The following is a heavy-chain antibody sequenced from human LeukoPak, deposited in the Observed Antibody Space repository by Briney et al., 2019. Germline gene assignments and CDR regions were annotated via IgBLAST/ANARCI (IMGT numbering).Heavy chain of an antibody. CDR3: AKDRSIGTYYTFDH. CDR1: GFTFSSYV. D-gene: IGHD1-26*01. V-gene: IGHV3-23*01. Sequence: GGSLRLSCAASGFTFSSYVMTWVRQAPGKGLEGVAGISASAGMTYYADSVRGRFTVSRDNSKNTLYVQMSSLTAADTAVYYCAKDRSIGTYYTFDHWGQGTLVTVSS. CDR2: ISASAGMT. J-gene: IGHJ4*02.